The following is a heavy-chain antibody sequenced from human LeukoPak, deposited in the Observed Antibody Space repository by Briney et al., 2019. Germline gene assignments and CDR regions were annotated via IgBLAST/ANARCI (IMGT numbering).Heavy chain of an antibody. V-gene: IGHV4-59*01. CDR1: GGSISTYY. CDR3: ARASRLGIAALYHMDV. J-gene: IGHJ6*03. D-gene: IGHD6-6*01. CDR2: IYYSGST. Sequence: PSETLSLTCTVSGGSISTYYWSWIRQPPGKGLEWIGYIYYSGSTNYNPSLKSRVTMSVDTSKNQFSLKLSSVTAADTAVYYCARASRLGIAALYHMDVWGKGTTVTVSS.